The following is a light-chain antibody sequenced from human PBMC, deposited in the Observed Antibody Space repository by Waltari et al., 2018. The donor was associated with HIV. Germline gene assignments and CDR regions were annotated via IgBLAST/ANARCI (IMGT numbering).Light chain of an antibody. Sequence: SFELSQAPSVSVSPGPTATLTCPGDNVGHTHVSWYQQKSGQSPLLVIYQYDERPSGIVERFSGSRSENTVTLTISGTQTTDEADYYCQAWDSNTVVFGGGTKLTVL. J-gene: IGLJ2*01. V-gene: IGLV3-1*01. CDR3: QAWDSNTVV. CDR2: QYD. CDR1: NVGHTH.